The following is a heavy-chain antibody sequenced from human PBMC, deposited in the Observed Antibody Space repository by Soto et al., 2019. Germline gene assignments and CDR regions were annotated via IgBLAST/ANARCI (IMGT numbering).Heavy chain of an antibody. Sequence: GGSLRLSCAASGFTFSSYGMHWVRQAPGKGLEWVAVIWYDGSNKYYADSVKGRFTISRDNSKNTLYLQMNSLRAEDTTVYYCASGETGITGWGQGTLVTVSS. CDR2: IWYDGSNK. CDR1: GFTFSSYG. V-gene: IGHV3-33*01. D-gene: IGHD1-1*01. J-gene: IGHJ4*02. CDR3: ASGETGITG.